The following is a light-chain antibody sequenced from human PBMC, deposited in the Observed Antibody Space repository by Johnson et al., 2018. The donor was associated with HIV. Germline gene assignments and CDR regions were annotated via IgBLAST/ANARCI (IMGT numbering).Light chain of an antibody. CDR3: ATWDTSLSAGGV. J-gene: IGLJ1*01. V-gene: IGLV1-51*01. Sequence: QAVLTQPPSVSAAPGQKVTISCSGSSSNIGYNYVSWYQQVPGTAPKLLIYDIDKRPSGIPDRFSGSQSGTSATLDISGLQTGDEADYYCATWDTSLSAGGVFGTGTKVTVL. CDR1: SSNIGYNY. CDR2: DID.